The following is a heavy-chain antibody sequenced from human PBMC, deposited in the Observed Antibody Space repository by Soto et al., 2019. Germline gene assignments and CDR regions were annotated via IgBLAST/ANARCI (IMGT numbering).Heavy chain of an antibody. CDR2: IYSTGST. CDR1: GGSVSSDTHY. D-gene: IGHD2-2*02. V-gene: IGHV4-61*01. J-gene: IGHJ6*02. CDR3: ARFVRSCSGTTCYTRADV. Sequence: SDTLSLICTVSGGSVSSDTHYWSWIRQPPGKRLEWIGFIYSTGSTNYNPSLKSRVTMSVDTSKNQFSLKLRSVIVADTAVYHCARFVRSCSGTTCYTRADVWGQGTTVTVSS.